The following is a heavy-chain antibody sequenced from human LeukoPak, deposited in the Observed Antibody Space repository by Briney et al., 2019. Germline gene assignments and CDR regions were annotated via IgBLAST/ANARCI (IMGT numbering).Heavy chain of an antibody. CDR1: GFMFDDSA. Sequence: GGSLRLSSAASGFMFDDSAMHWIRQAPGKGLEWVSGISWNSGNIDYADSVKGRFTISRDNAKNSLYLQMNSLRAEDMALYYCTKGMDSSGYFPYFDYWGQGTLVTVSS. V-gene: IGHV3-9*03. J-gene: IGHJ4*02. CDR3: TKGMDSSGYFPYFDY. CDR2: ISWNSGNI. D-gene: IGHD3-22*01.